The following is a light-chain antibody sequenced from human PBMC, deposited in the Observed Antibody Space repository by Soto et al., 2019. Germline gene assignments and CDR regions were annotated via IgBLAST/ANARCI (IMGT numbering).Light chain of an antibody. J-gene: IGKJ5*01. CDR2: GAS. CDR3: QQYGSSPPIT. Sequence: EIALTQSPCTLSLSPGERSTFSCRAMQGSSSIYLAWYQQKPGQAPRLLIYGASSRATGIPDRFSGSGSGTDFTLTISRLEPEDFAVYYCQQYGSSPPITFGQGTRLEIK. CDR1: QGSSSIY. V-gene: IGKV3-20*01.